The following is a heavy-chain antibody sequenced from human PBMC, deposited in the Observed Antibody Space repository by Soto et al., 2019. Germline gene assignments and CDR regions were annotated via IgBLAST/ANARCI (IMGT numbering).Heavy chain of an antibody. D-gene: IGHD3-22*01. Sequence: SETLSLTCTVSGGSTSSSSYYWGWIRQPPGKGVEWIGSVYYSGSTFYNPSLKSRVTISVDTSKNQFSLRLSSVTAADTAIYYCARQRRYYYDSSGYPDSWGQGTLVTVSS. CDR1: GGSTSSSSYY. J-gene: IGHJ4*02. CDR2: VYYSGST. CDR3: ARQRRYYYDSSGYPDS. V-gene: IGHV4-39*01.